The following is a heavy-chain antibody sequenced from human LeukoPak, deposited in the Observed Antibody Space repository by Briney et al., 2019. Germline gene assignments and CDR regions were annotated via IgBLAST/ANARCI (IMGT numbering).Heavy chain of an antibody. Sequence: SSETLSLTCTVSGGSISSYYWSWIRQPPGKGLEWIGYIYTSGSTNYNPSLKSRVTISVDTSKNQFSLKLSSVTAADTAVYYCARLSGIVGASHYFDYWGQGTLVIVSS. D-gene: IGHD1-26*01. CDR3: ARLSGIVGASHYFDY. CDR2: IYTSGST. V-gene: IGHV4-4*09. CDR1: GGSISSYY. J-gene: IGHJ4*02.